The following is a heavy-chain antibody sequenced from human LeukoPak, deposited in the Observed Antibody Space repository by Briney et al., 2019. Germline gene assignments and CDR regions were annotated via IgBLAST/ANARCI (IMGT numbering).Heavy chain of an antibody. CDR1: GGSISSGGYY. V-gene: IGHV4-30-2*01. CDR2: IYHSGST. D-gene: IGHD2-2*01. CDR3: ARMVGAAAMRINWFDP. Sequence: PSQTLSLTCTVSGGSISSGGYYWSWIRQPPGKGLEWIGYIYHSGSTYYNPSLKSRVTISVDRSKNQFSLKLSSVTAADTAVYYCARMVGAAAMRINWFDPWGQGTLVTVSS. J-gene: IGHJ5*02.